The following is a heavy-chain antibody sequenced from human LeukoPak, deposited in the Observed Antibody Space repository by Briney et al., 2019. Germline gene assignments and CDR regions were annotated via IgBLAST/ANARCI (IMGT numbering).Heavy chain of an antibody. D-gene: IGHD3-10*01. Sequence: ASVKVSCKASGYTFTSCDINWVRQATGQGREWMGWMNPTRGHTGYAQNFQGRVTMTRDTSISTAYMELNSLTSEDTAVYYCARSPVGVRKKHDFWGQGTLVIVSS. J-gene: IGHJ4*02. V-gene: IGHV1-8*01. CDR2: MNPTRGHT. CDR3: ARSPVGVRKKHDF. CDR1: GYTFTSCD.